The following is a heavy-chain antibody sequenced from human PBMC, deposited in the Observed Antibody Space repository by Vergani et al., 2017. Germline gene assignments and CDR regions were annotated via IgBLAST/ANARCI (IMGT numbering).Heavy chain of an antibody. Sequence: QVQRVQSGAEVKKPGASVTVSCKASGYTFTRYGISWVRQAPGQGLEWLGWISAYNGNTNYAQKLQGRVTMNTDTSTRTAYMELRSLRSEHTAVYYCAREQWLPIDYFDYWGQGTLVTVSS. CDR3: AREQWLPIDYFDY. J-gene: IGHJ4*02. CDR2: ISAYNGNT. CDR1: GYTFTRYG. D-gene: IGHD6-19*01. V-gene: IGHV1-18*04.